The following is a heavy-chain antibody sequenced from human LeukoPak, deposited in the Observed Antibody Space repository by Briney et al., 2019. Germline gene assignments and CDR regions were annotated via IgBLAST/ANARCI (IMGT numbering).Heavy chain of an antibody. V-gene: IGHV4-59*01. CDR3: ARGHSSYDYYYYGMDV. D-gene: IGHD6-6*01. Sequence: SETLSLTCTVSGGSISSYYWSWIRQPPGKGLEWIGYIYYSGSTNYNPSLKSRVTISVDTSKSQFSLKLSSVTAADTAVYYCARGHSSYDYYYYGMDVWGQGTTVTVSS. CDR1: GGSISSYY. J-gene: IGHJ6*02. CDR2: IYYSGST.